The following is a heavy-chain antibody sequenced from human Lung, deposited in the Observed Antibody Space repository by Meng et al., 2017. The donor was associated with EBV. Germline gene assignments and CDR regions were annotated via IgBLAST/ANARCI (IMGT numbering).Heavy chain of an antibody. J-gene: IGHJ4*02. D-gene: IGHD1-26*01. CDR3: ASDGISRYFDN. CDR1: GGSISTSNW. Sequence: VQVEESGPGKGNPSGTLSLICTVSGGSISTSNWWSWVRQSPEKGLEWIGEVFRTGDTNYNPSLKSRVTILIDKSKNQFSLKLNSVTAADTAIYFCASDGISRYFDNWGPGTLVTVSS. CDR2: VFRTGDT. V-gene: IGHV4-4*02.